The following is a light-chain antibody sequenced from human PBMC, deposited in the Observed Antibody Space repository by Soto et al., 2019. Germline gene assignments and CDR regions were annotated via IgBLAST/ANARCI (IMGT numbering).Light chain of an antibody. Sequence: DIVMTQSPDSLAVSLGERATINSKSSQSVLYSSNNKNYLAWYQQKPGQPPKLLIYWASTRESGVPDRFSGSGSGTDFTLTISSLQAEDVAVYYCQHIRTFGQGTKLEIK. CDR3: QHIRT. J-gene: IGKJ1*01. CDR1: QSVLYSSNNKNY. CDR2: WAS. V-gene: IGKV4-1*01.